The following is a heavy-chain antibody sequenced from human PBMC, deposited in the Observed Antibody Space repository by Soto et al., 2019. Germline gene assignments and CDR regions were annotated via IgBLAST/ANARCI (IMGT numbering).Heavy chain of an antibody. J-gene: IGHJ5*01. V-gene: IGHV4-34*01. Sequence: PSETLSLTCAVYGGSFTGHSWTWIRQSPGKGLEWIGDITHPGRVNYTPSLKSRVTISLATSKNQFSLTLSAVTAADTAMYYCSTRAYDPNGYYRFDPWAQGTLVT. CDR3: STRAYDPNGYYRFDP. D-gene: IGHD3-22*01. CDR2: ITHPGRV. CDR1: GGSFTGHS.